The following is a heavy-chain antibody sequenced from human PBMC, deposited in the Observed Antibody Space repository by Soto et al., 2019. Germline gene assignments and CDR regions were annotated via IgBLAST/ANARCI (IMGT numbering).Heavy chain of an antibody. Sequence: QVQLVESGGGVVQPGRSLRLSCAASGFTFSSYAMHWVRQAPGKGLEWVAVISYDGSNKYYADSVKGRFTISRDNSKNTLYLQMNSLRAEDTAVYYCARARTVLLPAAHNWFDPWGQGTLVTVSS. CDR1: GFTFSSYA. CDR2: ISYDGSNK. V-gene: IGHV3-30-3*01. J-gene: IGHJ5*02. D-gene: IGHD2-2*01. CDR3: ARARTVLLPAAHNWFDP.